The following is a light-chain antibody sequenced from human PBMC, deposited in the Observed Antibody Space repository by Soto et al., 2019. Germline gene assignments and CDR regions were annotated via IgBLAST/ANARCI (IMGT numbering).Light chain of an antibody. Sequence: SALTQPASVSGSPGQSITISCTGTSSDVGSYNLVSWYQQHPGKAPKLMIYEGSKRPSGVSNRFSGSKSGKTASLTISGLRAEDEADYYCCSYAGSRVFGGGTKLTVL. CDR1: SSDVGSYNL. J-gene: IGLJ3*02. V-gene: IGLV2-23*01. CDR2: EGS. CDR3: CSYAGSRV.